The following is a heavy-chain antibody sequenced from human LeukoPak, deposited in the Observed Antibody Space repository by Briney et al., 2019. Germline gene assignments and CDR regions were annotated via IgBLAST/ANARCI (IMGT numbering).Heavy chain of an antibody. D-gene: IGHD3-22*01. CDR2: INKDGSVK. Sequence: AGGSLRLSCAASGFTFTSYWMSWVRQAPGKGLEWVGNINKDGSVKFYVDSVKGRFTISRDNAKSSLYLQMNSLRAEDMAVYYCATSRDSSGVDWGQGNLVTVSS. CDR3: ATSRDSSGVD. CDR1: GFTFTSYW. J-gene: IGHJ4*02. V-gene: IGHV3-7*01.